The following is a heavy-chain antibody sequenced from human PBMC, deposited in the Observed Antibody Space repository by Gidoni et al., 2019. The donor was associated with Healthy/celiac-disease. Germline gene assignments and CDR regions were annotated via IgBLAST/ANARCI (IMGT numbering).Heavy chain of an antibody. Sequence: EVQLVESGGGLVKPGGSLRLSCAASGFTFSSYSMNWVRQAPGKGLEWVSSISSSSSYIYYADSVKGRFTISRDNAKNSLYLQMNSLRAEDTAVYYCAGTVRGELPDFDYWGQGTLVTVSS. D-gene: IGHD1-26*01. V-gene: IGHV3-21*01. CDR2: ISSSSSYI. J-gene: IGHJ4*02. CDR1: GFTFSSYS. CDR3: AGTVRGELPDFDY.